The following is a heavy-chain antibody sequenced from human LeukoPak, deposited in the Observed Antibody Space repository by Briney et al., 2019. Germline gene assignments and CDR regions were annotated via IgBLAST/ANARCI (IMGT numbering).Heavy chain of an antibody. V-gene: IGHV4-38-2*02. CDR1: GYSISSGYY. CDR2: IYHSGST. J-gene: IGHJ4*02. CDR3: ARGSQVDDFWSGYRAPLDY. Sequence: SETLSLTCTVSGYSISSGYYWGWIRQSPGKGLEWIGSIYHSGSTYYNPSLKTQVTISVDTSKNQFSLKLSSVTAADTAVYFCARGSQVDDFWSGYRAPLDYWGQGTLVTVSS. D-gene: IGHD3-3*01.